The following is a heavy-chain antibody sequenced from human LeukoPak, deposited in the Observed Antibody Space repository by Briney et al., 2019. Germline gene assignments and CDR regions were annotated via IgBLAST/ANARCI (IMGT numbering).Heavy chain of an antibody. CDR1: GFTFSSYS. D-gene: IGHD5-12*01. CDR3: ARDPGYDSPAY. J-gene: IGHJ4*02. CDR2: ISSSSSTI. V-gene: IGHV3-48*01. Sequence: GGSLRLSCAASGFTFSSYSMNWVRQAPGKGLEWVSCISSSSSTIYYADSVKGRFTISRDNAKNSLYLQMNSLRAEDTAVYYCARDPGYDSPAYWGQGTLVTVSS.